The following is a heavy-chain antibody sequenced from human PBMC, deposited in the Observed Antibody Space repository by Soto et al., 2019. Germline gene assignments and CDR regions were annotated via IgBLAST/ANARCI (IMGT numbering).Heavy chain of an antibody. Sequence: NPSETLSLTCTVSGGSISSYYWSWIRQHPGNGLEWIGYIYYSGSTYYNPSLKSRVTISVDTSKNQFSLKLSSVTAADTAVYYCARGGGGAAAGTVRPRAGMDVWGQGTTVTVSS. CDR1: GGSISSYY. V-gene: IGHV4-59*06. J-gene: IGHJ6*02. CDR2: IYYSGST. D-gene: IGHD6-13*01. CDR3: ARGGGGAAAGTVRPRAGMDV.